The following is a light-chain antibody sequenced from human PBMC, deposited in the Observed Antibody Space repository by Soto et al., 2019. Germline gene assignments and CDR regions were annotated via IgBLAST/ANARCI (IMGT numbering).Light chain of an antibody. CDR3: SSYTSSSTPVV. V-gene: IGLV2-14*01. J-gene: IGLJ2*01. CDR2: DVS. CDR1: SSDVGGYNY. Sequence: QSALTQPASVSGSPGQSITISCTGTSSDVGGYNYVSWYQQHPGKAPKLMIYDVSNRPSGVSNRFSGSKSGNTASLTISGLQAEDEAYYYCSSYTSSSTPVVFGGGTQLTVL.